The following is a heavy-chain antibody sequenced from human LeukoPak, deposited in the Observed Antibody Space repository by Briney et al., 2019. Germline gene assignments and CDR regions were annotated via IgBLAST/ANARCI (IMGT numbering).Heavy chain of an antibody. CDR3: ARDQGFRFSAFDY. CDR1: GFTFSSYG. Sequence: PGGSLRLSCAASGFTFSSYGMHWVRQAPGKGLEWVAVIWYDGSNKYYADSVKGRFTISRDNSKNTLYLQMNSLRAEDTAVYYCARDQGFRFSAFDYWGQGTLVTVSS. D-gene: IGHD3-3*01. J-gene: IGHJ4*02. V-gene: IGHV3-33*01. CDR2: IWYDGSNK.